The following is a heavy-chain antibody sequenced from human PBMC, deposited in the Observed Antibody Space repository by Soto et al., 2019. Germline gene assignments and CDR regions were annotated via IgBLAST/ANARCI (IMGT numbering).Heavy chain of an antibody. D-gene: IGHD6-6*01. CDR1: GFTFSSYG. Sequence: QVQLVESGGGVVQPGRSLRLSCAASGFTFSSYGMHWVRQAPGKGLEWVAVIWYDGSNKYYADSVKGRFTISRDNSKNTLYLQMNSLRAEDTAVYYCAVGGTTYSRSPGSLYYWGQGTLVTVSS. J-gene: IGHJ4*02. CDR3: AVGGTTYSRSPGSLYY. CDR2: IWYDGSNK. V-gene: IGHV3-33*01.